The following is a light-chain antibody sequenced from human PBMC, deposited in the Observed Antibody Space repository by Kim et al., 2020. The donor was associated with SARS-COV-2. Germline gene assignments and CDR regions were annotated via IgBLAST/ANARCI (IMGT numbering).Light chain of an antibody. V-gene: IGKV3-15*01. CDR1: QRVGSN. Sequence: EIVMTQSPATLSVSPGGRATLSCRASQRVGSNLAWYQQKPGQPPRLFIYGASNRATGIPARCSGSGSGTDFTLTISSLQSEDFAVYFCQQFNNWPLTVGGGTKVEIK. CDR3: QQFNNWPLT. J-gene: IGKJ4*01. CDR2: GAS.